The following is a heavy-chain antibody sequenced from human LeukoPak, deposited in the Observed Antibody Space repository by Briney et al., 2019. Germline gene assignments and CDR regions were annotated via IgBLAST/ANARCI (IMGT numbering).Heavy chain of an antibody. CDR2: ISSDGGET. Sequence: GSLRLSCAASGFFFGSYAVHWIRQAPGKGLEWVAVISSDGGETHYIDSVKGRFTVSRDNSQSTLYPQMDSLRPEDTAVYYCARAPGVLNWVSLIYYFDNWGQGTLVTVSS. CDR3: ARAPGVLNWVSLIYYFDN. CDR1: GFFFGSYA. D-gene: IGHD3-3*01. V-gene: IGHV3-30-3*01. J-gene: IGHJ4*02.